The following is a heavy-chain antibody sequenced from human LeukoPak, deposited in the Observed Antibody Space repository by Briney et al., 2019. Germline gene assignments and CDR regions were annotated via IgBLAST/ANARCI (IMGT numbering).Heavy chain of an antibody. J-gene: IGHJ5*02. Sequence: GESLKISCKGSGYSFTSYRIGWVRQMPGKGLEWMGIIYPGDSDTRYSPSFQGQVTISADKSISTAYLQWSSLKASDTAMYYCARSLEQQLVPDWFDPWGQGTLVTVSS. CDR3: ARSLEQQLVPDWFDP. CDR2: IYPGDSDT. CDR1: GYSFTSYR. D-gene: IGHD6-13*01. V-gene: IGHV5-51*01.